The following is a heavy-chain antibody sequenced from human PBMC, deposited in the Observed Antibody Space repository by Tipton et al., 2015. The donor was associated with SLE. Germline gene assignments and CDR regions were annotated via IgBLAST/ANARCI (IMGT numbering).Heavy chain of an antibody. V-gene: IGHV4-39*07. J-gene: IGHJ4*02. CDR1: GGSISTGAYY. CDR3: ARDARYSSRRDFDS. CDR2: MHHGGGT. D-gene: IGHD6-13*01. Sequence: TLSLTCTVSGGSISTGAYYWGWIRRPPGKGMEWIGSMHHGGGTFCSPSLKSRVTISLDTSMNQFSLKLSPVTAADTAVYYCARDARYSSRRDFDSWGQGTLVTVSS.